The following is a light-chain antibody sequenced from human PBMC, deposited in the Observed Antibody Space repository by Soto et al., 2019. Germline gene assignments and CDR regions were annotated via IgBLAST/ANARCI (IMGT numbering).Light chain of an antibody. Sequence: QSVLTQPASVSGSPGQSINISSTGTNSDVGSHNFVSWYQQYPGKAPKLLIYEASKRPSGLSNRFSGSKSGNTASLTISGLQAEDEADYYCCSLTNGATWVFGGGTKLTVL. CDR2: EAS. V-gene: IGLV2-23*01. CDR3: CSLTNGATWV. J-gene: IGLJ3*02. CDR1: NSDVGSHNF.